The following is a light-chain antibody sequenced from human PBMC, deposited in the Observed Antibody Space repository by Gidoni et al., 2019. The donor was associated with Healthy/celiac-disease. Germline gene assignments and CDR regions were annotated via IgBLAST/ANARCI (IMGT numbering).Light chain of an antibody. Sequence: DIQTTQSPPTLSASVGDRVTITCRASRSISSWLAWYQQKPGKAPKLLLYDASSLQSGVPSRFSGSGYWTEFTLTISSLQPDDFATYYCQQYNSYSPEGTFGQGTKVEIK. CDR3: QQYNSYSPEGT. V-gene: IGKV1-5*01. CDR1: RSISSW. CDR2: DAS. J-gene: IGKJ1*01.